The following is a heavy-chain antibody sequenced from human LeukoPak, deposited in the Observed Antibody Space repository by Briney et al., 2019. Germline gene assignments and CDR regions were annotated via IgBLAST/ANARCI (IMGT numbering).Heavy chain of an antibody. J-gene: IGHJ4*02. CDR3: AAYDFWSGPPDY. V-gene: IGHV4-59*01. D-gene: IGHD3-3*01. CDR2: IYYSGST. Sequence: SETLSLTCTVSGGSISSYYWSWIRQPPGKGLEWIGYIYYSGSTNYNPSLKSRVTISVDTSKNQFSLKLSSVTAADTAVYYCAAYDFWSGPPDYWGQGTLVTVSS. CDR1: GGSISSYY.